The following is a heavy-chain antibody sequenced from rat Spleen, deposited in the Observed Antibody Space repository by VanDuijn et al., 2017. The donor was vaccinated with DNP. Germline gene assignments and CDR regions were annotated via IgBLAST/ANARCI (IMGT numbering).Heavy chain of an antibody. V-gene: IGHV5-31*01. J-gene: IGHJ1*01. CDR3: SRHGRVTTVATYWYFDF. CDR1: GFTFNNYW. D-gene: IGHD1-3*01. Sequence: EVQLVESGGGLVQPGRSLKVSCVVSGFTFNNYWMTWIRQVPGKGLEWIASITRSGGNTYYPDSVKGRFTISRDNAKSTLYLQMNSLRSEDTATYFCSRHGRVTTVATYWYFDFWGPGTMVTVSS. CDR2: ITRSGGNT.